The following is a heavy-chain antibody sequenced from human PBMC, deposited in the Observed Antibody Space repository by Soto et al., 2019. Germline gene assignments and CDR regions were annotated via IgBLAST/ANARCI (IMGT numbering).Heavy chain of an antibody. J-gene: IGHJ4*02. CDR2: IKQDGSEK. Sequence: PGGSLRLSCAASGFTFSTYWMSWVRQAPGKGLEWVANIKQDGSEKYYVDSVKGRFTISRDNAKDSLFLQMNSLRVEDTAVYYWARGRWVTIPGGYWGQGTLVTVS. D-gene: IGHD4-17*01. CDR3: ARGRWVTIPGGY. CDR1: GFTFSTYW. V-gene: IGHV3-7*04.